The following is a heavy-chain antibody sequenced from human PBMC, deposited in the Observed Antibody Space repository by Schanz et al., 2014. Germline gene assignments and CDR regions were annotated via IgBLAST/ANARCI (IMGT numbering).Heavy chain of an antibody. J-gene: IGHJ4*02. CDR2: INPSGGST. V-gene: IGHV1-46*01. Sequence: QVQLVQSGAEVRKPGSSVRVSCKASGGTFTSYAFSWVRQAPGQGLEWMGIINPSGGSTTYAQKFQGRVTMTRDSSTTTVYMEMSSLRFGDTAVYYCARAAYGGYTSTPLRYWGQGTLVTVSS. D-gene: IGHD5-12*01. CDR3: ARAAYGGYTSTPLRY. CDR1: GGTFTSYA.